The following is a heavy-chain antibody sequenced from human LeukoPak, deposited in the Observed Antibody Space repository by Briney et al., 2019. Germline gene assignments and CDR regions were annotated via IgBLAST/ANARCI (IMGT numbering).Heavy chain of an antibody. V-gene: IGHV4-39*07. J-gene: IGHJ6*03. CDR3: ARDYGEPSGYYYYMDV. D-gene: IGHD4-17*01. CDR1: GGSISSSSYY. CDR2: IYYSGST. Sequence: SETLSLTCTVSGGSISSSSYYWGWIRQPPGKGLEWIGSIYYSGSTYYNPSLKSRVTISVDTSKNQFSLKLSSVTTADTAVYYCARDYGEPSGYYYYMDVWGKGTTVTVS.